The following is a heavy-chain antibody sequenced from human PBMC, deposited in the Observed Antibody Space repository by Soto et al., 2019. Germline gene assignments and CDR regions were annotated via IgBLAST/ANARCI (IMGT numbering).Heavy chain of an antibody. CDR2: ISGSGGST. V-gene: IGHV3-23*01. CDR1: GFTFSNYA. D-gene: IGHD1-1*01. Sequence: GGSLRLSCAASGFTFSNYAVTWVRQAPGKGLEWVSTISGSGGSTYYADSVKGRFTISRDNSKNTLYLQMNSLRAEDTAVYYCAGGTGWVHDYWGQGTLVTVSS. J-gene: IGHJ4*02. CDR3: AGGTGWVHDY.